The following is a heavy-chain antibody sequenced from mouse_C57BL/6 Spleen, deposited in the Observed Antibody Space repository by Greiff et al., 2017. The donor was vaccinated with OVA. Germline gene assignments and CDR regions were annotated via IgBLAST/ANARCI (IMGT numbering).Heavy chain of an antibody. CDR3: ARSIYDGYHSRAMDY. CDR2: ISSGSSTI. V-gene: IGHV5-17*01. J-gene: IGHJ4*01. CDR1: GFTFSDYG. Sequence: EVQRVESGGGLVKPGGSLKLSCAASGFTFSDYGMHWVRQAPEKGLEWVAYISSGSSTIYYADTVKGRFTISRDNAKNTLFLQMTSLRSEDTAMYYCARSIYDGYHSRAMDYWGQGTSVTVSS. D-gene: IGHD2-3*01.